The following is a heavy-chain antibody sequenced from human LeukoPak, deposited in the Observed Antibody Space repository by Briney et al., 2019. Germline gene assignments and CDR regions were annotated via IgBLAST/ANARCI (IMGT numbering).Heavy chain of an antibody. V-gene: IGHV3-23*01. CDR3: ARSGKTVTPDY. CDR1: GFTFSSYA. Sequence: GGSLRLSCAASGFTFSSYAMSWVRQAPGKVLEWVSAISGSGGSTYYADSVKGRFTISRDNAKNSLYLQMNSLRAEDTAVYYCARSGKTVTPDYWGQGTLVTVSS. CDR2: ISGSGGST. J-gene: IGHJ4*02. D-gene: IGHD4-17*01.